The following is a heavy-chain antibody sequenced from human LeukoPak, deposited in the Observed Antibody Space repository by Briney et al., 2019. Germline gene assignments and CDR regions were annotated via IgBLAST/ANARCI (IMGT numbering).Heavy chain of an antibody. J-gene: IGHJ4*02. CDR1: GGSLSSGGYS. CDR2: IYHSGST. Sequence: SETLSLTCAVSGGSLSSGGYSWSWIRQPPGTGLEWIGYIYHSGSTYYNPSLKSRVTISVDRSKNQFSLKLSSVTAADTAVYYCARVANSGSSWEHDYWGQGTLVTVSS. D-gene: IGHD6-13*01. CDR3: ARVANSGSSWEHDY. V-gene: IGHV4-30-2*01.